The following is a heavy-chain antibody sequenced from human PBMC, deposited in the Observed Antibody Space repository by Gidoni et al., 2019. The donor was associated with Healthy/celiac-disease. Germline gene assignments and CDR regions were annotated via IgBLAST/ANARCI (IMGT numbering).Heavy chain of an antibody. CDR1: GGTFSSYA. Sequence: QVQLVQSGAEVKKPGSSVKVSCKASGGTFSSYAISWVRQAPGQGLEWMGRIIPILGIANYAQKFQGRVMITADKSTSTAYMELSSLRSEDTAVYYCARDQGYCSGGSCPLQHWGQGTLVTVSS. D-gene: IGHD2-15*01. V-gene: IGHV1-69*04. CDR2: IIPILGIA. CDR3: ARDQGYCSGGSCPLQH. J-gene: IGHJ1*01.